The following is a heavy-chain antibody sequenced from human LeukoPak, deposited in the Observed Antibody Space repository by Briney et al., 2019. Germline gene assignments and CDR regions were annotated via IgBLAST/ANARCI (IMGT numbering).Heavy chain of an antibody. J-gene: IGHJ6*02. CDR1: SSYA. CDR2: TYYRSKWYN. V-gene: IGHV6-1*01. D-gene: IGHD3-9*01. Sequence: SSYAISWVRQAPGQGLEWLGRTYYRSKWYNDYAVSVKSRVTINPDTSKNQFSLQLNSVTPEDTAVYYCARDPTYDILTGYYISSYYYGMDVWGQGTTVTVSS. CDR3: ARDPTYDILTGYYISSYYYGMDV.